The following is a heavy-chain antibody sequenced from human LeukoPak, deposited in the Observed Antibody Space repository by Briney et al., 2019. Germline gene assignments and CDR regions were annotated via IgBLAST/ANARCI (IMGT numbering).Heavy chain of an antibody. J-gene: IGHJ6*03. Sequence: GGSLRLSCAASGFTFSSYEMNWVRQAPGKGLEWVSYISSSGSTIYYADSVKGRFTISRDNAKNSLYLQMNSLRAEDTAVYYCARDYKYSYGYPGYYYYMDVWGKGTTVTVSS. CDR1: GFTFSSYE. CDR2: ISSSGSTI. D-gene: IGHD5-18*01. CDR3: ARDYKYSYGYPGYYYYMDV. V-gene: IGHV3-48*03.